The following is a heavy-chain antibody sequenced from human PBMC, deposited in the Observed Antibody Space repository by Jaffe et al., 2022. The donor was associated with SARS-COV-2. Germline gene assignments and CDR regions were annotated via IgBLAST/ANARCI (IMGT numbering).Heavy chain of an antibody. Sequence: EVQLVESGGGLVKPGGSLRLSCAASGFTFSSYSMNWVRQAPGKGLEWVSSISSSSSYIYYADSVKGRFTISRDNAKNSLYLQMNSLRAEDTAVYYCARDKGSGTTILLYYYYGMDVWGQGTTVTVSS. D-gene: IGHD1-7*01. J-gene: IGHJ6*02. CDR3: ARDKGSGTTILLYYYYGMDV. CDR1: GFTFSSYS. V-gene: IGHV3-21*01. CDR2: ISSSSSYI.